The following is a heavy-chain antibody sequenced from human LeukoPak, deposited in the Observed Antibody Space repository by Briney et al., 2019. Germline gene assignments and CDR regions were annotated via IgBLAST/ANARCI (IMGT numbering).Heavy chain of an antibody. V-gene: IGHV4-34*01. D-gene: IGHD3-9*01. CDR1: GGSFSGYF. J-gene: IGHJ4*02. CDR2: INHSGST. Sequence: SETLSLTCAVYGGSFSGYFWSWIRQPPGKGLEWIGEINHSGSTNYNPSLKSRVTISVDTSKNQFSLKLSSVTAADTAVYYCARGKYDILTGYYSVYWGQGTLVTVSS. CDR3: ARGKYDILTGYYSVY.